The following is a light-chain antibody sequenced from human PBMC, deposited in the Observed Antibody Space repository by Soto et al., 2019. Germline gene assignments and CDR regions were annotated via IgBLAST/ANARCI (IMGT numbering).Light chain of an antibody. Sequence: EIAMTQSPATLSVSPGERAALSCRASQSVGANLAWYQQKPGQPPRLLIYGASTRATGIPARFSGSGSGTEFTLTMSSLQSEDFAVYYCQQYNKWPPYTFGQGTKLEIK. CDR2: GAS. CDR3: QQYNKWPPYT. V-gene: IGKV3-15*01. J-gene: IGKJ2*01. CDR1: QSVGAN.